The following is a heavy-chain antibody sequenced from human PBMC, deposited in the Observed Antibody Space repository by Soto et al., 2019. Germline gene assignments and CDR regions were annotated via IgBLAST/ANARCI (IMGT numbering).Heavy chain of an antibody. CDR3: ARDHQTRGSSQTFDY. CDR1: GFTFSSYS. V-gene: IGHV3-48*02. CDR2: ISSSSSTI. D-gene: IGHD6-6*01. J-gene: IGHJ4*02. Sequence: GGSLRLSCAASGFTFSSYSMNWVRQAPGKGLEWVSYISSSSSTIYYADSVKGRFTISRDNAKNSLYLQMNSLRDEDTAVDYGARDHQTRGSSQTFDYWGKGTLVAVSS.